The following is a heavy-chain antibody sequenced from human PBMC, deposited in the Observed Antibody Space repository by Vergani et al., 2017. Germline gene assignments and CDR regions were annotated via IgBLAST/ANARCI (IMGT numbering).Heavy chain of an antibody. V-gene: IGHV4-59*01. CDR2: IYYSGST. CDR1: GGSISSYY. D-gene: IGHD1-26*01. CDR3: ARQRSRGELLHPWFDP. Sequence: QVQLQESGPGLVKPSETLSLTCTVSGGSISSYYWSWIRQPPGKGLEWIGYIYYSGSTNYNPSLKSRVTISVDTSKNQFSLKLSSVTAADTAVYYCARQRSRGELLHPWFDPWGQGTLVTVSS. J-gene: IGHJ5*02.